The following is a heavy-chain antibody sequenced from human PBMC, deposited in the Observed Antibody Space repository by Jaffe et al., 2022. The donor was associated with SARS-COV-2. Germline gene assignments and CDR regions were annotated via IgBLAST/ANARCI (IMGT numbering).Heavy chain of an antibody. CDR2: ISSSSSYI. Sequence: EVQLVESGGGLVKPGGSLRLSCAASGFTFSSYSMNWVRQAPGKGLEWVSSISSSSSYIYYADSVKGRFTISRDNAKNSLYLQMNSLRAEDTAVYYCAREGIAAAANYYYGMDVWGQGTTVTVSS. J-gene: IGHJ6*02. CDR3: AREGIAAAANYYYGMDV. CDR1: GFTFSSYS. D-gene: IGHD6-13*01. V-gene: IGHV3-21*01.